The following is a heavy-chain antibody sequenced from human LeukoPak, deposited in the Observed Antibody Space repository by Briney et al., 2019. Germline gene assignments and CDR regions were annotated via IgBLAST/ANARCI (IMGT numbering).Heavy chain of an antibody. J-gene: IGHJ4*02. D-gene: IGHD5-24*01. CDR3: ASGAADGYNFGFDY. V-gene: IGHV4-59*12. CDR2: IHSSGSA. CDR1: GASLNDYY. Sequence: PSETLSLTCTVSGASLNDYYWSWIRPPPGKALEWIGFIHSSGSANSNPSLTSRVTISIDTSKNQFSLNLRSLTAADTAVYFCASGAADGYNFGFDYWGQGTLAAVSS.